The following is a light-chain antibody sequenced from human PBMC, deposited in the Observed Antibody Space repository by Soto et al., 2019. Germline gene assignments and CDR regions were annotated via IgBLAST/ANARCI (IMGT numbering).Light chain of an antibody. CDR2: SNN. Sequence: QSVLTQPPSASGTPGQRVTISCSGRNSNIGSNTVNWYQQVPGTAPKLLMYSNNLRPSGVPDRFSGSKSGTSASLAISGLQSEDEADYYCAAWDDSLMGVVFGGGTQLTVL. J-gene: IGLJ3*02. V-gene: IGLV1-44*01. CDR1: NSNIGSNT. CDR3: AAWDDSLMGVV.